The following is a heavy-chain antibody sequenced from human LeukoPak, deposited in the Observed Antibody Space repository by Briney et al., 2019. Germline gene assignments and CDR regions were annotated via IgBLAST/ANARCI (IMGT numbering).Heavy chain of an antibody. D-gene: IGHD3-10*01. CDR2: ISSSSSYI. J-gene: IGHJ3*02. V-gene: IGHV3-21*01. Sequence: GGSLRLSCAASGFTFSSYSMNWVRQAPGKGLEWVSSISSSSSYIYYADSVKGRFTISRDNAKNSLYLQMNSLRAEDTAVYYCARVGTPQTGLFAFDIWGQGTMVTVSS. CDR3: ARVGTPQTGLFAFDI. CDR1: GFTFSSYS.